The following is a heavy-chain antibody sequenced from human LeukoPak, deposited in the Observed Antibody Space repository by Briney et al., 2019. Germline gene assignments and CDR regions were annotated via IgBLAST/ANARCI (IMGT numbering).Heavy chain of an antibody. J-gene: IGHJ4*02. CDR2: ISYDGSNK. V-gene: IGHV3-30-3*01. CDR1: GFTFSSYA. CDR3: ARARIAVAVLDTFDY. D-gene: IGHD6-19*01. Sequence: GGSLRLSCAASGFTFSSYAMHWVRQAPGKGLEWVAVISYDGSNKYYADSVKGRFTISRDNSKNTLYLQMNSLRAEDTAVYYCARARIAVAVLDTFDYWGQGTLVTVSS.